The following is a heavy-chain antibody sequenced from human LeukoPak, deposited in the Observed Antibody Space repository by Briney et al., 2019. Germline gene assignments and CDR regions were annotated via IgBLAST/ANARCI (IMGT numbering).Heavy chain of an antibody. V-gene: IGHV1-2*02. CDR2: INPKSGGT. CDR3: ARGYRWELLPVDY. Sequence: ASVKVSCKASRYTFTGYYMHWVRQAPGQGLEWMGWINPKSGGTNYAQKFQGRVTMTRDTSISTAYMELSRLRSDDTAVYYCARGYRWELLPVDYWGQGTLATVSS. CDR1: RYTFTGYY. J-gene: IGHJ4*02. D-gene: IGHD1-26*01.